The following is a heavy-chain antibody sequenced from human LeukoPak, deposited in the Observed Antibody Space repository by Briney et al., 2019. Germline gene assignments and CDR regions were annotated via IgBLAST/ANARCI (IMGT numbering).Heavy chain of an antibody. CDR2: IIPIFGTA. J-gene: IGHJ4*02. CDR3: ARERGTGIAAS. V-gene: IGHV1-69*06. CDR1: GGTFSSYA. D-gene: IGHD6-13*01. Sequence: ASVKVSCKASGGTFSSYAISWVRQAPGQGLEWMGRIIPIFGTANYAQKFQGRVTITADKSTSTAYMELSSLRSEDTAVYYCARERGTGIAASWGQGTLVTVSS.